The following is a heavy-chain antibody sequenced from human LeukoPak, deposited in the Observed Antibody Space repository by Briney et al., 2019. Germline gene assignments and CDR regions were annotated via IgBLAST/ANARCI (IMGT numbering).Heavy chain of an antibody. Sequence: PGGSLRLSCAASGFTFSSYAMSWVRQAPGKGLEWVSAISGSGGSTYYADSVKGRFTISRDNSKNTLYLQMNSLRAEDTAVYYCAKLPGQWLGLETNDAFDIWGQGTMVTVSS. CDR1: GFTFSSYA. CDR3: AKLPGQWLGLETNDAFDI. CDR2: ISGSGGST. V-gene: IGHV3-23*01. D-gene: IGHD6-19*01. J-gene: IGHJ3*02.